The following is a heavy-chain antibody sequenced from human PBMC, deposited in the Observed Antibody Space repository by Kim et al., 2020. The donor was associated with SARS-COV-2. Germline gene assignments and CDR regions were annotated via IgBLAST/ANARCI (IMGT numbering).Heavy chain of an antibody. CDR3: ARARGPYYDILTGYNY. Sequence: GGSLRLSCAASGFTFSSYEMNWVRQAPGKGLEWVSYISSSGSTIYYADSVKGRCTISRDNAKNSLYLQMNSLRAEDTAVYYCARARGPYYDILTGYNYWGQGTVVTVSS. CDR1: GFTFSSYE. J-gene: IGHJ4*02. D-gene: IGHD3-9*01. V-gene: IGHV3-48*03. CDR2: ISSSGSTI.